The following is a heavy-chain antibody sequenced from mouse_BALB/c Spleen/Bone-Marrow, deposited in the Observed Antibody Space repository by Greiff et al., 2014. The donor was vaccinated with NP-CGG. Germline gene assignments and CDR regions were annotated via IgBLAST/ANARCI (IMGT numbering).Heavy chain of an antibody. J-gene: IGHJ4*01. CDR1: GFTFSDFY. Sequence: EVKLVESGGGLVKPGGSPKLSCAASGFTFSDFYMFWVRQTPEKRLEWAATISDGVSYTYYPDSVKGRFTISRDNARNNLYLQMSSLKSEDTAMYYCARAPPYDFYTMDYWGQGTSVTVSS. V-gene: IGHV5-4*02. CDR3: ARAPPYDFYTMDY. D-gene: IGHD2-13*01. CDR2: ISDGVSYT.